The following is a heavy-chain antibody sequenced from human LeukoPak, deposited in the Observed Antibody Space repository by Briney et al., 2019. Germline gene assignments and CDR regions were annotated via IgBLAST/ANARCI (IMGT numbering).Heavy chain of an antibody. CDR1: GYTFTSYG. Sequence: ASVKVSCKASGYTFTSYGISWVRQAPGQGLEWMGWISAYNGNTNYAQKLQCRVTMTTDTSTSTAYMELRSLRSDDTAVYYCATNYDILTGYTGIDYWGQGTLVTVSS. D-gene: IGHD3-9*01. V-gene: IGHV1-18*01. J-gene: IGHJ4*02. CDR2: ISAYNGNT. CDR3: ATNYDILTGYTGIDY.